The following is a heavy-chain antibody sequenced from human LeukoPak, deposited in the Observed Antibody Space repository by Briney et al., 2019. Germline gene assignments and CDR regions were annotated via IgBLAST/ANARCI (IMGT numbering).Heavy chain of an antibody. V-gene: IGHV3-30*18. CDR3: TKGGGISANPLDP. CDR2: TSDDGIYN. CDR1: GFTFSSYG. Sequence: PGKSLRLSCVASGFTFSSYGMHWVRQAPGKGLEWVAVTSDDGIYNYYADSVKGRFTISRDNSKNTLYLQMNSLRPEDTAVYYCTKGGGISANPLDPWGQGTLVTVSS. J-gene: IGHJ5*02. D-gene: IGHD3-16*02.